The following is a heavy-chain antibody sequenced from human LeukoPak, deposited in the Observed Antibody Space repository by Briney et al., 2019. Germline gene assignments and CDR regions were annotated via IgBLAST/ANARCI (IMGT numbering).Heavy chain of an antibody. Sequence: ASVKVSCKASGYTFTGYYMHWVRQAPGQGLEWMGWINPNSGGTNYAQKFRGRVTMTRDTSISTAYMELSRLRSDDTAVYYCARDGGRRTAVAGNRYWGQGTLVTVSS. CDR3: ARDGGRRTAVAGNRY. CDR1: GYTFTGYY. J-gene: IGHJ4*02. V-gene: IGHV1-2*02. CDR2: INPNSGGT. D-gene: IGHD6-19*01.